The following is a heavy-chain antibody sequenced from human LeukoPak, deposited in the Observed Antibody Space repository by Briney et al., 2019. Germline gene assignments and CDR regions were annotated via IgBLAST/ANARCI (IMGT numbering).Heavy chain of an antibody. J-gene: IGHJ5*02. CDR3: ARQEYCSGGSCYTWFDP. CDR1: GYSINNYW. CDR2: IYPADSDI. Sequence: GESLKISCKGSGYSINNYWIGWVRQMPGKGLEWMGIIYPADSDIRYSPSFQGQVTISADKSISTAYLQWSSLMASDTAIYYYARQEYCSGGSCYTWFDPWGQGTLVIVSS. D-gene: IGHD2-15*01. V-gene: IGHV5-51*01.